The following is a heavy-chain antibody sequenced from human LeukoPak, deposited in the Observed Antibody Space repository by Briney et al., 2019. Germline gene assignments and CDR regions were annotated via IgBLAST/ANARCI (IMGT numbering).Heavy chain of an antibody. CDR3: AMDPPVTRRYYYYYGMDV. CDR1: QYSFSDYA. V-gene: IGHV1-18*01. D-gene: IGHD4-17*01. Sequence: ASVKVSCKASQYSFSDYAIHWVRQAPGQGLEWMGWISAYNGNTNYAQKLQGRVTMTTDTSTSTAYMELRSLRSDDTAVYYCAMDPPVTRRYYYYYGMDVWGQGTTVTVSS. CDR2: ISAYNGNT. J-gene: IGHJ6*02.